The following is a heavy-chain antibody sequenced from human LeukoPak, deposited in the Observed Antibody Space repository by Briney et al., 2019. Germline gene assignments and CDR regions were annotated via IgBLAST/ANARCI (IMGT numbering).Heavy chain of an antibody. Sequence: SSQTLSLTCTVSGGSISSGSYYWSWIRQPAGKGLEWIGRIYTSGSTNYNPSLKSRVTISVDTSKNQFSLKLSSVTAADTAVYYCARYCSSTSCYKFDYWGQGTLVTVSS. J-gene: IGHJ4*02. CDR2: IYTSGST. V-gene: IGHV4-61*02. CDR3: ARYCSSTSCYKFDY. D-gene: IGHD2-2*02. CDR1: GGSISSGSYY.